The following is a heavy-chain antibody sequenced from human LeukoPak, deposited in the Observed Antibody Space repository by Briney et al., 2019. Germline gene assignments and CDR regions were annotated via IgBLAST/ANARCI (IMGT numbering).Heavy chain of an antibody. Sequence: GGSLRLSCAASGFTFSNYWMHWVRQAPGKGLVWVSRIDTDGSSRLYADSVKGRFTISRDNAKNTLYLQMNGLRVEDTAVYYCARGGYDYDMDVWGQGTTVTVSS. CDR3: ARGGYDYDMDV. CDR2: IDTDGSSR. J-gene: IGHJ6*02. CDR1: GFTFSNYW. V-gene: IGHV3-74*01.